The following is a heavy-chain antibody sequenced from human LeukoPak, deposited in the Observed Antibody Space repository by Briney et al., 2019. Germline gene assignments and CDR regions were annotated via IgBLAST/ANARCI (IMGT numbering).Heavy chain of an antibody. D-gene: IGHD5-12*01. V-gene: IGHV1-2*02. J-gene: IGHJ6*03. CDR2: INPNSGGT. CDR1: GYTFTGYY. CDR3: AAGGYANYYYYMDV. Sequence: ASVKVSCKASGYTFTGYYMHWVRQAPGQGLEWMGWINPNSGGTNYAQKFQDRVTMTRDTSITTAYMDMSRLRSDDTAVYYCAAGGYANYYYYMDVWGKGTTVTVSS.